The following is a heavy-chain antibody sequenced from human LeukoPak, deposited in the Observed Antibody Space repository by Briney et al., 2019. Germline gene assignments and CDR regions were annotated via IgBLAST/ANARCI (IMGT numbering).Heavy chain of an antibody. CDR1: GGSISSGGYS. CDR2: INHSGST. J-gene: IGHJ4*02. V-gene: IGHV4-30-2*01. Sequence: SQTLSLTCAVSGGSISSGGYSWSWIRQPPGKGLEWIGEINHSGSTNYNPSLKSRVTISVDTSKNQFSLKLSSVTAADTAVHYCAREGYSYGYQGTDYWGQGTLVTVSS. CDR3: AREGYSYGYQGTDY. D-gene: IGHD5-18*01.